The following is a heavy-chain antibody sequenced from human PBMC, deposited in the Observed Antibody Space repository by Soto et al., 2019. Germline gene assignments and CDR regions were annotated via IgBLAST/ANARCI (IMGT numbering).Heavy chain of an antibody. D-gene: IGHD2-21*02. CDR1: GYTFTGYY. Sequence: AASVKVSCKASGYTFTGYYMHWVRQAPGQGLEWMGWINPNSGGTNYAQKFQGRVTMTRDTSISTAYMELSRLRSDDTAVYYCARDLDIGGNSGWFDPWGQGALVTVSS. J-gene: IGHJ5*02. V-gene: IGHV1-2*02. CDR2: INPNSGGT. CDR3: ARDLDIGGNSGWFDP.